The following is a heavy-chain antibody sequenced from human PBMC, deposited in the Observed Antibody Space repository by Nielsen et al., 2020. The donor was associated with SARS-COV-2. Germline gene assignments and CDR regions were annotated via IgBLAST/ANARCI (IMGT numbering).Heavy chain of an antibody. J-gene: IGHJ4*02. CDR2: IYPGDYDT. Sequence: GESLKISCEASGYGFNNFWIAWVRQMPGRGLEWMGIIYPGDYDTRYSPAFQGRVTISIVKSTNTVFLQWTRLKDSDAALYFCARASSGVTHPYHLDYWGQGTLVTVSS. CDR3: ARASSGVTHPYHLDY. V-gene: IGHV5-51*01. CDR1: GYGFNNFW. D-gene: IGHD3-10*01.